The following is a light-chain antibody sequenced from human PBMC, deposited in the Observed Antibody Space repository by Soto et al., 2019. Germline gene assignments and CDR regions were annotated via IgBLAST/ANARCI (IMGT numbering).Light chain of an antibody. CDR1: QSLVYSDGDSY. CDR2: KVS. CDR3: MQGTHWPYT. V-gene: IGKV2-30*01. J-gene: IGKJ2*01. Sequence: DVVMTQSPLSLPVTLGQPASISCRSSQSLVYSDGDSYLNWFQQRPGQSPRRLIYKVSNRDSGVPDRLSSSASGTDFTLKITRVEAEDVGVYYCMQGTHWPYTFGQGTKLEIK.